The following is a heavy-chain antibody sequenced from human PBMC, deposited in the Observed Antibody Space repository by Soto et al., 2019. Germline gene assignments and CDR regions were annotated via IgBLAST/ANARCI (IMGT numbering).Heavy chain of an antibody. V-gene: IGHV4-30-2*01. D-gene: IGHD6-19*01. CDR1: GGSISSGGYS. CDR3: ATAGGLGAVAADY. J-gene: IGHJ4*02. Sequence: QLQLQESGSGRVKPSQTLSLTCAVSGGSISSGGYSWSWIRQPPGKGLEWIGYIYHSGSTYYNPTLKSRVTISVDRSKNQFSLKLSSVTAADTAVYYCATAGGLGAVAADYWGQGTLVTVSS. CDR2: IYHSGST.